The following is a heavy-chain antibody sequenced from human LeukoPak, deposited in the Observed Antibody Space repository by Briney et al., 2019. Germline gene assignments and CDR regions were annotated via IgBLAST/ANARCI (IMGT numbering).Heavy chain of an antibody. V-gene: IGHV4-59*01. CDR1: GGSISRYY. CDR2: IYYSGTT. J-gene: IGHJ4*02. Sequence: SETLSLTCTVSGGSISRYYWSWIRKPPGKGLEWIGYIYYSGTTNYNPSLKSRVTISLDTSKNQFSLKLSSVTAADTAVYYCARDHRGGWLDYWGQGTLVTVPS. CDR3: ARDHRGGWLDY. D-gene: IGHD6-19*01.